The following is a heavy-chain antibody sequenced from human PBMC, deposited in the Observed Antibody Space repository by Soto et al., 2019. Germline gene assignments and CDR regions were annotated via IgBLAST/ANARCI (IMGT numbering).Heavy chain of an antibody. D-gene: IGHD1-26*01. CDR1: GYSISSGSS. CDR3: AKAVGSTRAHFDY. V-gene: IGHV4-38-2*01. J-gene: IGHJ4*02. Sequence: SETLSLTCVVSGYSISSGSSWGWIRQPPGKGLEWIVSIHHSGITYYNPSLQSRLTISVDTSNNQFSLKLTSVTAADSAVYYCAKAVGSTRAHFDYWGQGTPVTVS. CDR2: IHHSGIT.